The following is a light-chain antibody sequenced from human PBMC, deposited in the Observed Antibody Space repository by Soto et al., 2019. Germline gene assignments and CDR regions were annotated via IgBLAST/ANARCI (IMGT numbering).Light chain of an antibody. CDR2: DAS. J-gene: IGKJ5*01. CDR3: QQVNTFPIT. V-gene: IGKV1-12*01. Sequence: DIQMTQSPTSLSASIGDRVTISCRASQGIRSWLAWYQQKPGKAPKLLIYDASSLLSGVPSRFRGSGSGTEFTLTISSLQPEDFATYYCQQVNTFPITFGQGTRLEIK. CDR1: QGIRSW.